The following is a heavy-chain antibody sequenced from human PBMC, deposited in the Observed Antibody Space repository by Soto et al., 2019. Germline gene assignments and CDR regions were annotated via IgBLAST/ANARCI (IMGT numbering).Heavy chain of an antibody. CDR2: IKPDGSEK. V-gene: IGHV3-7*01. D-gene: IGHD3-16*02. Sequence: EVQLVESGGGLVQPGGSLRLSCAASGFTFSTSWMSWVRQAPGKGLEWVATIKPDGSEKYYVDSVKGRFTISRDNAKNSLYLQMNSLRVEDTAVFYCADPLDLDVWGKGATVTFSS. CDR1: GFTFSTSW. CDR3: ADPLDLDV. J-gene: IGHJ6*04.